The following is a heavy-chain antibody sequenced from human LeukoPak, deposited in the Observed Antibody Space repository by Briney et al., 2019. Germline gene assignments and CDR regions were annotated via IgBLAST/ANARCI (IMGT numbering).Heavy chain of an antibody. V-gene: IGHV1-8*01. CDR2: MNPNSGNT. Sequence: ASVKVSCKASGYTFTSYDINWVRQATGQGLEWMGWMNPNSGNTGYAQKFQGRVTMTRNTSISTAYMELSSLRSEDTAVCYCAVITHPTDDAFDIWGQGTMVTVSS. CDR1: GYTFTSYD. D-gene: IGHD3-10*01. CDR3: AVITHPTDDAFDI. J-gene: IGHJ3*02.